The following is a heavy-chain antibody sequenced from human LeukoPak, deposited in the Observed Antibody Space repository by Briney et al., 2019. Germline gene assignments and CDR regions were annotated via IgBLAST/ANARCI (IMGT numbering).Heavy chain of an antibody. J-gene: IGHJ4*02. D-gene: IGHD4-17*01. CDR3: EGSGDYDY. V-gene: IGHV3-23*01. CDR1: GLTGSHNY. CDR2: ISGSGGST. Sequence: PGGSLRLSCAASGLTGSHNYMSWVRQAPGKGLEWVSAISGSGGSTYYADSVKGRFTISRDNSKNTLHLQMNSLRAEDTAVYYCEGSGDYDYWGQGTLVTVSS.